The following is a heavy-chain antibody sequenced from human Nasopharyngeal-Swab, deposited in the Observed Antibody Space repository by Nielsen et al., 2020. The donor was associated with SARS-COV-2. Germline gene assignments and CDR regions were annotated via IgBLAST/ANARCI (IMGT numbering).Heavy chain of an antibody. J-gene: IGHJ6*02. CDR3: ARSYYDFWSGYLEYYYGMDV. Sequence: ASVKVSCKASGYTFTSHYMHWVRQAPGQGLEWMGIINPSGGGTTYAQKFQGRVTMTRDTSTSTAYMELSSLRSEDTAVHYCARSYYDFWSGYLEYYYGMDVWGQGTTVTVSS. CDR1: GYTFTSHY. V-gene: IGHV1-46*01. D-gene: IGHD3-3*01. CDR2: INPSGGGT.